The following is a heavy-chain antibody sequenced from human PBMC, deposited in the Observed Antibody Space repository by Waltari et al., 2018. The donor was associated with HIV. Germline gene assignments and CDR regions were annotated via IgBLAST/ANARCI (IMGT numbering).Heavy chain of an antibody. CDR3: ARESGVQPRGPFDY. D-gene: IGHD2-15*01. CDR1: VGSISSYY. J-gene: IGHJ4*02. CDR2: IYYSGST. V-gene: IGHV4-59*01. Sequence: QVQLQESGPGLVKPSETLSLTCTVSVGSISSYYWSWIRQPPGKGLEWIGYIYYSGSTNYNPSLKSRVTISVDTSKNQFSLKLSSVTAADTAVYYCARESGVQPRGPFDYWGQGTLVTVSS.